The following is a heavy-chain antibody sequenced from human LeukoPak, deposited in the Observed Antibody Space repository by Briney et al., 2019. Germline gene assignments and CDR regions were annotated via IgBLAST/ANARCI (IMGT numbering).Heavy chain of an antibody. CDR2: IYYSGST. V-gene: IGHV4-61*01. CDR3: ARLASSGWSHCDY. J-gene: IGHJ4*02. D-gene: IGHD6-19*01. CDR1: SGSVNSGSYY. Sequence: SETLSLTCTVSSGSVNSGSYYWNWIRQPPGKGLEWIGYIYYSGSTNYNPSLKSRVTISVDTSKNQFSLKMNSVTAADTAVYYCARLASSGWSHCDYWGQGTLVTVSS.